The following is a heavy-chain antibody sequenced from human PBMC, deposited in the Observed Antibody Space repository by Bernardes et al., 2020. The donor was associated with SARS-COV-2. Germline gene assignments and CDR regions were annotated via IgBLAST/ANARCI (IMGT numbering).Heavy chain of an antibody. CDR2: ITTASDT. V-gene: IGHV3-13*01. J-gene: IGHJ4*02. CDR1: GFIFSSYD. CDR3: ARVRSGSSWGFDH. D-gene: IGHD6-6*01. Sequence: GRSLSLSCAASGFIFSSYDMHWVRQVTGKGLEWVSAITTASDTYYPDSVKGRFTISRDNAKTSLYLQMNSLRAEDTAVYYCARVRSGSSWGFDHWGQGTLVTVSS.